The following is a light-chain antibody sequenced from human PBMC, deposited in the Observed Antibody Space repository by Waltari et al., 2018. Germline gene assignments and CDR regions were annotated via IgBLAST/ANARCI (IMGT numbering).Light chain of an antibody. V-gene: IGLV3-21*03. J-gene: IGLJ2*01. CDR3: QVWDSSSDQV. Sequence: SYVLTQPPSVSVAPGKTARITCGGNNIGSKSVHWYQQKPGQAPVLVVYDDSDGPSGIPERFSGSNSGNTATLTISRVEAGDEADYYCQVWDSSSDQVFGGGTKLTVL. CDR1: NIGSKS. CDR2: DDS.